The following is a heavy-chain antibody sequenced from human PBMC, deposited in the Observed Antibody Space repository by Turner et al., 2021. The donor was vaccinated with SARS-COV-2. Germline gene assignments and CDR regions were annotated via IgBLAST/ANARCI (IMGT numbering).Heavy chain of an antibody. CDR3: ASMDYGGDAGHAFDI. V-gene: IGHV1-69*01. CDR2: IIPMYDTT. CDR1: GGTFSSYS. Sequence: VQLVQSGAAVKKPGSSVKVSCKVSGGTFSSYSTNWVRQAPGQGLEWMGGIIPMYDTTTYAQRFRGRVTITAEESTGTAYMELTRLISGDTAIYFCASMDYGGDAGHAFDIWAQGTWVTVSS. J-gene: IGHJ3*02. D-gene: IGHD4-17*01.